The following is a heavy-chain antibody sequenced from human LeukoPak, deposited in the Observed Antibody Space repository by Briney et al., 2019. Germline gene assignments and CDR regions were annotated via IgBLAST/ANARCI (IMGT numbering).Heavy chain of an antibody. CDR1: GYTLTELS. Sequence: GASVKVSCKVSGYTLTELSMHWVRQAPGQGLEWMGWLNPNSGGTNYAQKFQGRVTMTRDTSTSTAYMELSRLRSEDTAVYYCARVGAIKGDWFDPWGQGTLVTVSS. CDR2: LNPNSGGT. V-gene: IGHV1-2*02. D-gene: IGHD1-26*01. J-gene: IGHJ5*02. CDR3: ARVGAIKGDWFDP.